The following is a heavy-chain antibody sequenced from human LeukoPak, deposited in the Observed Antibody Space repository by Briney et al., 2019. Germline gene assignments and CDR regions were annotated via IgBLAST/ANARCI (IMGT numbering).Heavy chain of an antibody. CDR3: ARASQVDLVVPDY. D-gene: IGHD2-2*01. V-gene: IGHV3-74*01. CDR1: GFNLRTYW. CDR2: INGEGSRI. J-gene: IGHJ4*02. Sequence: PGGSLRLSCAVTGFNLRTYWIHWVRHSPGRGLEWVARINGEGSRISYADSVKGRFTISRDNAKNTVYLQMNSLRDEDTAVYYCARASQVDLVVPDYWGQGTLVTVSS.